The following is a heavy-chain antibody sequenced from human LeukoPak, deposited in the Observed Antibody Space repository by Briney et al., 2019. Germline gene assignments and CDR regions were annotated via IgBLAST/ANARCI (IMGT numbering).Heavy chain of an antibody. Sequence: GTSLRLSCEATGFTFSVYGMHWVRQAPGKGLEWVSGVSASGHYTYYADSAKGRFTISRDNSKNTLYLQMNSLRAEDTALYYCAKDGSWGDYYFYFYIDIWGKGTTVTVSS. CDR3: AKDGSWGDYYFYFYIDI. D-gene: IGHD3-16*01. V-gene: IGHV3-23*01. J-gene: IGHJ6*03. CDR2: VSASGHYT. CDR1: GFTFSVYG.